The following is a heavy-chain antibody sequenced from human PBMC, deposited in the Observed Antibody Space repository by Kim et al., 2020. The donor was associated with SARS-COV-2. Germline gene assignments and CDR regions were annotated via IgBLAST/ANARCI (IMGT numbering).Heavy chain of an antibody. J-gene: IGHJ4*02. V-gene: IGHV1-46*01. CDR2: INFSGGGT. CDR3: AAPDYPGNYGY. Sequence: ASVKVSCKASGYTFTNYNVHWVRQAPGQGLEWMGIINFSGGGTRYAQRFQGRVTMTRDTSANIVYMELNSLSSEDTADYYCAAPDYPGNYGYWGQGTLVT. CDR1: GYTFTNYN. D-gene: IGHD4-17*01.